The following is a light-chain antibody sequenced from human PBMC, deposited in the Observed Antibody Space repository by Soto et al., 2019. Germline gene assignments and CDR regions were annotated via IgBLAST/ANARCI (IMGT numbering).Light chain of an antibody. CDR3: QQCYSTLLT. Sequence: DIVMTQSPDSLAVSLGERATINSKSSQSVLYSSNNKNYLAWYQQKPGQPPKLLIYWASTRESGVPDRFSGSGSGKDLSLSINSLQAEDVPVYHCQQCYSTLLTLGARAKVDI. CDR1: QSVLYSSNNKNY. CDR2: WAS. J-gene: IGKJ4*01. V-gene: IGKV4-1*01.